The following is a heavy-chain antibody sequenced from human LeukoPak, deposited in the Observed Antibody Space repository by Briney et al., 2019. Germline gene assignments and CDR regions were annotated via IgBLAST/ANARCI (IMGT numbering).Heavy chain of an antibody. V-gene: IGHV1-8*03. CDR1: GYTFTSYD. Sequence: ASVKVSRQASGYTFTSYDINWVRQATGQGLEWMGWMNPNSANTAYAQKYQGRVTITRNTSTSTAYMELSSLRSEDTAVYYCARAGIGFTDYWGQGTLVTVSS. J-gene: IGHJ4*02. CDR2: MNPNSANT. D-gene: IGHD3-3*01. CDR3: ARAGIGFTDY.